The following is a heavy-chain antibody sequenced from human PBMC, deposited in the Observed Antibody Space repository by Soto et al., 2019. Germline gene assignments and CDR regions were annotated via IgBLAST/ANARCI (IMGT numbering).Heavy chain of an antibody. J-gene: IGHJ5*02. CDR1: GGSISRSSYF. V-gene: IGHV4-39*01. CDR3: SRRAPEGFDP. CDR2: MDYRGST. Sequence: QLQLRESGPGLVKPSATLSLTCAVSGGSISRSSYFWAWIRQPPGKGLEWIASMDYRGSTYYNPSPKSRATISIDTSKNQLSLKLTSVAAADTAVYYCSRRAPEGFDPWGQGTLVTVSA.